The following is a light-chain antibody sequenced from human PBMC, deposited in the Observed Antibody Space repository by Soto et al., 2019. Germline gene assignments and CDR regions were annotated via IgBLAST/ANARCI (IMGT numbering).Light chain of an antibody. V-gene: IGLV2-8*01. J-gene: IGLJ1*01. CDR3: SSYAGRNNYV. CDR2: EVY. CDR1: SSDVGGYNY. Sequence: QSALTQPPSASGSPGQSVTISCTGTSSDVGGYNYVSWYQQHPGKAPKLMIYEVYKRPSGVPDRFSGSKSGNTASLTVAGLQAEDEADYYCSSYAGRNNYVFGTGTKVTVL.